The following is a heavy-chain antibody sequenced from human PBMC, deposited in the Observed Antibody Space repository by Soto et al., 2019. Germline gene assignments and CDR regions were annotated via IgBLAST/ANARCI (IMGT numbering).Heavy chain of an antibody. D-gene: IGHD6-13*01. CDR3: ARGIATGQLDP. CDR2: INPVNGNT. V-gene: IGHV1-3*01. CDR1: GYTFTTYT. Sequence: QVQLVQSGAEVKKPGASVMLSCKASGYTFTTYTMNWVRQAPGQRLEWMGWINPVNGNTKSSQKFHDRVIITRDTSASTAYMELRSLRSEATAVYYCARGIATGQLDPWGQGTLVIVSS. J-gene: IGHJ5*02.